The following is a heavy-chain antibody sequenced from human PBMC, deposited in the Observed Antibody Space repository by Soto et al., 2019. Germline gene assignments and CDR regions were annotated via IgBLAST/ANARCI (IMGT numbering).Heavy chain of an antibody. D-gene: IGHD6-13*01. V-gene: IGHV1-18*01. CDR3: ARDWSSIAAAGTEGDY. J-gene: IGHJ4*02. CDR2: ISAYNGNT. CDR1: GYTFTSYG. Sequence: QGQLVQSGAEVKKPGASVKVSCKASGYTFTSYGISWVRQAPGQGLEWMGWISAYNGNTNYAQKFQDRVNMTTDTSTNTAYMELRSLGSDDTAVYYCARDWSSIAAAGTEGDYWGQGNLVTVSS.